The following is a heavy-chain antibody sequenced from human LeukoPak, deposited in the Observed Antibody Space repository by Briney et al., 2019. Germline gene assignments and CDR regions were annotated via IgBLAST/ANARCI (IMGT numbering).Heavy chain of an antibody. CDR3: AKSFGVYDSDWFDP. CDR2: INSDGSST. J-gene: IGHJ5*02. Sequence: GGSLRLSCAASGFTFSSYWMHWVRQAPGKGLVWVSRINSDGSSTSYADSVKGRFTISRDNAKNTLYLQMNSLRAEDTAVYYCAKSFGVYDSDWFDPWGQGTLVTVSS. D-gene: IGHD2-8*01. CDR1: GFTFSSYW. V-gene: IGHV3-74*01.